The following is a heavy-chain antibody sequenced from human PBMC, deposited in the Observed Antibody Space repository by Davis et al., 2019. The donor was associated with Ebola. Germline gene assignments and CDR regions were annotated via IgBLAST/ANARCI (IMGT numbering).Heavy chain of an antibody. D-gene: IGHD6-19*01. CDR1: GFTFSNYA. Sequence: GGSLRLSCAASGFTFSNYAMHWVRQAPGKGLEWVAFIRYDGSNKYYADSVKGRFTISRDNSKNTLYLQMNSLRAEDTAVYYCAGGDSGWDASDIWGRGTMVTVSS. V-gene: IGHV3-30*02. CDR2: IRYDGSNK. J-gene: IGHJ3*02. CDR3: AGGDSGWDASDI.